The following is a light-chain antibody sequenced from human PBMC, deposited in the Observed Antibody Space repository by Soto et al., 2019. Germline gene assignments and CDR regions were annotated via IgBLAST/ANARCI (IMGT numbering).Light chain of an antibody. CDR1: QGIGNE. CDR3: LQDYNYPYT. Sequence: AIQMTQSPSSQSASLGDRVTITCRASQGIGNELGWYQQKPGRAPNLLIYAASRLQSGVPSRFSGSGSGTDFTLTISSLQPEDFATYYCLQDYNYPYTFGQGTKLEIK. J-gene: IGKJ2*01. V-gene: IGKV1-6*01. CDR2: AAS.